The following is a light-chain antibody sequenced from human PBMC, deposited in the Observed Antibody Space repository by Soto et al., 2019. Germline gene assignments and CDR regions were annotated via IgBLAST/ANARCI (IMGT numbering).Light chain of an antibody. CDR1: GSNIGAGYD. V-gene: IGLV1-40*01. Sequence: QSVLTQPPSASGAPGQRVTISCTGSGSNIGAGYDVHWYQQLPGTAPKPLIYANNNRPSGVPDRFSGSKSGTSAPLAITGLQAEDEAGYYCQSYDSSLSGSVLGTGTKVTVL. J-gene: IGLJ1*01. CDR3: QSYDSSLSGSV. CDR2: ANN.